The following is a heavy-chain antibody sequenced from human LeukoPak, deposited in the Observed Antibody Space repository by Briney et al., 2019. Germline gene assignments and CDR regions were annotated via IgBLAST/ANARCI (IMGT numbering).Heavy chain of an antibody. D-gene: IGHD2-2*01. Sequence: GGSLRPSCAASGFSFSSYSMNWVRQAPGKGLEWVLYISSGRSAIYYADSVKGRFTISRDNSKNTLYLQMNSLRAEDTAVSYCAISSAQDRYCSSTSCSGGFDYWGQGTLVTVSS. CDR2: ISSGRSAI. J-gene: IGHJ4*02. CDR1: GFSFSSYS. CDR3: AISSAQDRYCSSTSCSGGFDY. V-gene: IGHV3-48*01.